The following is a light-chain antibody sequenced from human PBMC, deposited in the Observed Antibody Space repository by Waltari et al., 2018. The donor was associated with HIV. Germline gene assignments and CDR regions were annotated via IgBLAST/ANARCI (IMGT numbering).Light chain of an antibody. Sequence: DIQMTQSPSSLSASVGDRVTITCRASQDIRTDLGWYQHKPGEAPKRLIFAAFSLQSGVPSRFSGSGSGTAFTLTISRLQPEDVATYFCLQYNTYPWTFGPGTKVQIK. CDR3: LQYNTYPWT. J-gene: IGKJ1*01. CDR2: AAF. V-gene: IGKV1-17*01. CDR1: QDIRTD.